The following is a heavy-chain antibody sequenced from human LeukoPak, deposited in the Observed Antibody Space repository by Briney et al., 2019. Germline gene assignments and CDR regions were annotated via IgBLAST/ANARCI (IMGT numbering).Heavy chain of an antibody. V-gene: IGHV1-69*13. D-gene: IGHD4-17*01. J-gene: IGHJ3*02. CDR2: IIPFLGTA. CDR1: GGTFSSYG. Sequence: ASVKVSCKASGGTFSSYGMNWVRQAPGQGLEWMGGIIPFLGTANYAQKFQGRVTITADESTSTAYMELSSLRSEDTAVYYCARDSDYGDYYDAFHIWGQGTLVTVSS. CDR3: ARDSDYGDYYDAFHI.